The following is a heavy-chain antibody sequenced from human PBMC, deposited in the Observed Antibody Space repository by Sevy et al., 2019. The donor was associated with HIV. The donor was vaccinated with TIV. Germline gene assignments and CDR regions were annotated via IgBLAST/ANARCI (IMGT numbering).Heavy chain of an antibody. J-gene: IGHJ5*02. D-gene: IGHD7-27*01. CDR2: IYDNGIT. V-gene: IGHV4-59*13. Sequence: SETLSLTCSVSGGSINSYYWTWIRQPPGKGLEWIGYIYDNGITSYNPSLQGRVTISLDTSMSQFTLKMTSVSAADMAIYYCAREAWGIIAHWGQGTLVTVSS. CDR1: GGSINSYY. CDR3: AREAWGIIAH.